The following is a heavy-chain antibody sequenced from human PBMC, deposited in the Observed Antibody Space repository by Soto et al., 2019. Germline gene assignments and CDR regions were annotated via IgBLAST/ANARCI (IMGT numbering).Heavy chain of an antibody. CDR1: GGSFSGYY. J-gene: IGHJ4*02. V-gene: IGHV4-34*01. Sequence: LQASETLSLTCAVYGGSFSGYYWSWIRQPPGKGLEWIGEINHSGSTNYNPSLKSRVTISVDTSKNQFSLKLSSVTAADTAVYYCARGRYNSSGYYDYWGQGTLVTVSS. D-gene: IGHD3-22*01. CDR3: ARGRYNSSGYYDY. CDR2: INHSGST.